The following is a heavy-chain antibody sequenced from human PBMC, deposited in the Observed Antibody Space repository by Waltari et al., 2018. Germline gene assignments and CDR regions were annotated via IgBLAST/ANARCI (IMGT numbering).Heavy chain of an antibody. J-gene: IGHJ3*02. CDR3: ASGGREDGSCDI. CDR1: VGSISSYY. D-gene: IGHD1-1*01. V-gene: IGHV4-4*07. Sequence: QVQLQESGPGLVKPSETLSLTCTVSVGSISSYYWRWIRQPAGKGPEWIGRIYTSGSTNDNPSLKSRVTRSVDTSKNQFYLKLSYVTAADAAVYCCASGGREDGSCDIWGQGTMVIVSS. CDR2: IYTSGST.